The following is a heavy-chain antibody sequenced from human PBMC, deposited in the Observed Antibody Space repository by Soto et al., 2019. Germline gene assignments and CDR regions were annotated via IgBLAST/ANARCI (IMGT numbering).Heavy chain of an antibody. CDR3: ARGLPQYCSSTSCYRLDFDY. D-gene: IGHD2-2*01. Sequence: QVQLVQSGAEVKKPGASVKVSCKASGYTFTSYGISWVRQAPGQGLEWMGWISAYNGNTNYAQKLQGRVTMTTDTSTSTAYMELRSLRSDDTPVYYCARGLPQYCSSTSCYRLDFDYWGQGTLVTVSS. CDR1: GYTFTSYG. J-gene: IGHJ4*02. CDR2: ISAYNGNT. V-gene: IGHV1-18*01.